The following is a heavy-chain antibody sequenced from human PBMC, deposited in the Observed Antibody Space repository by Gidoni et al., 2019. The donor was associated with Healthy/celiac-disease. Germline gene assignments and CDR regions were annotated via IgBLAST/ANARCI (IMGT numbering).Heavy chain of an antibody. J-gene: IGHJ6*02. CDR2: ISYDGSNK. CDR1: GFTFSSYG. CDR3: AKDEYYDFWSGYYSTYYYYGMDV. V-gene: IGHV3-30*18. Sequence: QVHLVESGGGVVQPGMSLRLSCSASGFTFSSYGMHWVRQAPGKALEWVAVISYDGSNKYYADSVKGRFTISRDNSKNMLYLQMNSLRAEDTAVYYCAKDEYYDFWSGYYSTYYYYGMDVWGQGTTVTVSS. D-gene: IGHD3-3*01.